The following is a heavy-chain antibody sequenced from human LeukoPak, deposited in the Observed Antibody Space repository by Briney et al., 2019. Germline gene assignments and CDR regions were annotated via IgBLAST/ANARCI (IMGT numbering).Heavy chain of an antibody. D-gene: IGHD4-17*01. CDR2: ISGSGDTI. CDR3: ASRRTVTSTDPHTFDI. J-gene: IGHJ3*02. CDR1: KFIFSDYY. Sequence: GGSLRLSCAASKFIFSDYYMSWIRQAPGKGLEWVSYISGSGDTIYYADSVKGRFTITRDNAKNSLYLQMNSLRAEDTAVYYCASRRTVTSTDPHTFDIWGQGTMVTVSS. V-gene: IGHV3-11*01.